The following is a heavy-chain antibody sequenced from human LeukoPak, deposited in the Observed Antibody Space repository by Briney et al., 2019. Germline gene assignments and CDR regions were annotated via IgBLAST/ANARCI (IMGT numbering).Heavy chain of an antibody. CDR2: INHSGST. D-gene: IGHD2-8*01. V-gene: IGHV4-34*01. CDR1: GGSISSDY. J-gene: IGHJ4*02. Sequence: SETLSLTCTVSGGSISSDYWSWIRQPPGKGLEWIGEINHSGSTNYNPSLKSRVTISVDTSKNQFSLKLSSVTAADTAVYYCASPGLVYVYWGQGTLVTVSS. CDR3: ASPGLVYVY.